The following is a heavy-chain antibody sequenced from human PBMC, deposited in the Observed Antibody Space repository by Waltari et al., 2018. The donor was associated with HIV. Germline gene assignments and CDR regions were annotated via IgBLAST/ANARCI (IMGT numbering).Heavy chain of an antibody. Sequence: VQLVESVGGSLNTGGSLSLSCAGPGLSARHHWKEWVRQGKGLGWVARINSDGSTRNYADAVKGRFVISRDNSRNTVYLQLNSVKVDDTAVYFCARASHYIEFSTFDGDYYFDLWGRGTRVAVSS. J-gene: IGHJ4*02. CDR3: ARASHYIEFSTFDGDYYFDL. V-gene: IGHV3-74*01. D-gene: IGHD3-9*01. CDR1: GLSARHHW. CDR2: INSDGSTR.